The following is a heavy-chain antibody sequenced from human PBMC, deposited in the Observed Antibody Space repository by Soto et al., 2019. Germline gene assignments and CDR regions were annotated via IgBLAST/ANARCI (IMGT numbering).Heavy chain of an antibody. CDR2: MNPNSGNT. V-gene: IGHV1-8*01. CDR3: ATGRGYYDFWSGYYPQCCDH. CDR1: GYTFTSYD. D-gene: IGHD3-3*01. J-gene: IGHJ5*02. Sequence: GASVKVSCKASGYTFTSYDINWVRQATGQGLEWMGWMNPNSGNTGYAQKFQGRVTMTRNTSISTAYMELSSLRSEDTAVYYCATGRGYYDFWSGYYPQCCDHWGQGTLVTVSS.